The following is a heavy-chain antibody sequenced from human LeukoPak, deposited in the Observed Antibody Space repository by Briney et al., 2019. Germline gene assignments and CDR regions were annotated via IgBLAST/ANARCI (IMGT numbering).Heavy chain of an antibody. CDR1: GGSISSGSYY. J-gene: IGHJ3*02. CDR3: ARGQVNYYDSSGYYNDAFDI. CDR2: IYTSGST. D-gene: IGHD3-22*01. V-gene: IGHV4-61*02. Sequence: SETLSLTCTVSGGSISSGSYYWSWIRQPAGKGLEWIGRIYTSGSTNYNPSLKSRVTISVDTSKNQFSPKLSSVTAADTAVYYCARGQVNYYDSSGYYNDAFDIWGQGTMVTVSS.